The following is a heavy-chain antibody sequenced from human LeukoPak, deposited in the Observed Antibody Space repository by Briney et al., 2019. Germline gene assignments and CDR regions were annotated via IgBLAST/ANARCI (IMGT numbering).Heavy chain of an antibody. CDR2: ISAYNGNT. CDR3: ARDFRIAARPPLSPGY. Sequence: ASVKVSCKASGYTFTSYGISWVRQAPGQGLEWMGWISAYNGNTNYAQKLQGRVTMTTDTSTSTAYMELRSLRSDDTAVYYCARDFRIAARPPLSPGYWGQGTLVTVSS. V-gene: IGHV1-18*01. J-gene: IGHJ4*02. D-gene: IGHD6-6*01. CDR1: GYTFTSYG.